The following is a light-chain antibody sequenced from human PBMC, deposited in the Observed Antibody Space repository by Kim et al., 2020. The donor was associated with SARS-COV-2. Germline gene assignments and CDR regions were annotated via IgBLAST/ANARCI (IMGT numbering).Light chain of an antibody. CDR2: QDS. CDR1: NVGDKY. Sequence: VSQGQTAGITCPGDNVGDKYACWYQQKPGQSPVLVIYQDSKRPPGIPERFSGSNSGNTATLTISGTQAMDEADYYCQAWDSSTVVFGGGTQLTVL. CDR3: QAWDSSTVV. V-gene: IGLV3-1*01. J-gene: IGLJ2*01.